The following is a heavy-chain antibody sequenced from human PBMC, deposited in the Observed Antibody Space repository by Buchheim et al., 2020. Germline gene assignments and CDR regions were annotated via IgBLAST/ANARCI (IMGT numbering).Heavy chain of an antibody. CDR1: GGSISSSCYN. CDR3: VRLDYGRIDC. Sequence: QLQLQESGPGLVKPSETLSLTCTVSGGSISSSCYNWGWIRQPPGKGLEWIGSINYSGTTYSNPSLKSRVTVSVDASKNQFSLNLSSVTAADTAVYYCVRLDYGRIDCWGQGTL. CDR2: INYSGTT. D-gene: IGHD4-17*01. V-gene: IGHV4-39*01. J-gene: IGHJ4*02.